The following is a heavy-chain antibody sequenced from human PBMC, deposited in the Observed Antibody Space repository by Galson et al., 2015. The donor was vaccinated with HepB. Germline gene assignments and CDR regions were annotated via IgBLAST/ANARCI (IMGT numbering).Heavy chain of an antibody. V-gene: IGHV3-21*01. Sequence: SLRLSCAASGFTFSSHSMNWVRQAPGKGLEWVSSISSSSSYIYYADSVKGRFTISRDNAKNSLYLQMNSLRAEDTAVYYCARFGYSSSWHAQTSYGMDVWGRGTTVTVSS. CDR1: GFTFSSHS. D-gene: IGHD6-13*01. CDR3: ARFGYSSSWHAQTSYGMDV. CDR2: ISSSSSYI. J-gene: IGHJ6*02.